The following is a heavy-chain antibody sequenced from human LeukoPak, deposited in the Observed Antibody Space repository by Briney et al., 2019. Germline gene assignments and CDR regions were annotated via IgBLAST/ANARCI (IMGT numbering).Heavy chain of an antibody. CDR1: GYSIDSGYY. V-gene: IGHV4-38-2*02. J-gene: IGHJ4*02. D-gene: IGHD3/OR15-3a*01. CDR2: MYHSGST. CDR3: VRDGGGRLDYYFDF. Sequence: SETLSLTCSVSGYSIDSGYYWGWIRQPPGKELEWIGSMYHSGSTYYKPSLESRATISVDTSKNQFSLKLTSVTAADTAVYYCVRDGGGRLDYYFDFWGQGTLVTVSS.